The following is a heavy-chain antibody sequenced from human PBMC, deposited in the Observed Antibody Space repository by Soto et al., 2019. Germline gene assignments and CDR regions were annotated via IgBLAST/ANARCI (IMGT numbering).Heavy chain of an antibody. CDR1: GGSFSGYY. Sequence: QVQLQQWGAGLLKPSETLSLTCAVYGGSFSGYYWSWIRQPPGKGLEWIGEINHSGSTNYNPSLNGRVTISVDTSKNQFSLKLSSVTAADTAVYYCARGRRIAAAGTTLSYWGQGTLVTVSS. CDR2: INHSGST. J-gene: IGHJ4*02. V-gene: IGHV4-34*01. CDR3: ARGRRIAAAGTTLSY. D-gene: IGHD6-13*01.